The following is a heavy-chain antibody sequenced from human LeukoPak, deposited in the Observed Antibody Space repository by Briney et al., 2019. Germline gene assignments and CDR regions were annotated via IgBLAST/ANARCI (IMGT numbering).Heavy chain of an antibody. Sequence: SVKVSCKASGGTFSSYAISRVRQAPGQGLEWMGGIIPIFGTANYAQKFQGRVTITADESTSTAYMELSSLRSEDTGVYYCARESPDRAWGDYYFDYWGQGTLVTVSS. CDR1: GGTFSSYA. J-gene: IGHJ4*02. CDR3: ARESPDRAWGDYYFDY. CDR2: IIPIFGTA. V-gene: IGHV1-69*01. D-gene: IGHD3-16*01.